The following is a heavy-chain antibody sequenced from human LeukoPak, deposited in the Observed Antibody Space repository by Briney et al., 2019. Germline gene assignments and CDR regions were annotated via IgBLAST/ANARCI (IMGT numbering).Heavy chain of an antibody. D-gene: IGHD4-17*01. CDR1: GFTFSSYA. J-gene: IGHJ4*02. V-gene: IGHV3-23*01. CDR2: IGGSGGST. Sequence: PGGSLRLSCAASGFTFSSYAMSWVRQAPGKGLEWVSGIGGSGGSTYYADSVKGRFTISRDNSKNTLYLQMNSLRAEDTAVYYCASPAGRLRVFGYWGQGTLVTVSS. CDR3: ASPAGRLRVFGY.